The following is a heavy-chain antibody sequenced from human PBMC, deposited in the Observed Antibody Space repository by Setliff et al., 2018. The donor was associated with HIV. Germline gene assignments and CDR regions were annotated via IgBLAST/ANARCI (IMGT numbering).Heavy chain of an antibody. Sequence: GGSLRLSCLVSGFTVSTYSLNWARKAPGKRPEYVAALSRGGDNTKYADSVKGRFIISRDTSKNTLYLQMSSLRPDDTAIYYCVKPYTGYYYDGSVYDDFWGQGTLVTVSS. CDR2: LSRGGDNT. CDR1: GFTVSTYS. J-gene: IGHJ4*02. V-gene: IGHV3-64D*09. D-gene: IGHD3-22*01. CDR3: VKPYTGYYYDGSVYDDF.